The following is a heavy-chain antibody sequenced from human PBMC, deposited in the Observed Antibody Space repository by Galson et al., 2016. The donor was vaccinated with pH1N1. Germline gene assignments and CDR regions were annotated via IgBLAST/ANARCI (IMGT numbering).Heavy chain of an antibody. D-gene: IGHD5-24*01. CDR2: ISFDGRNK. Sequence: SLRLSCAASGFTFGSYAMHWVRQAPGEGLEWVADISFDGRNKNYLDSVKGRFSISRDNSQNTLHLQVKGLRADDTAIYFCARERDGQGFDTWGQGTLVSVSS. CDR3: ARERDGQGFDT. CDR1: GFTFGSYA. J-gene: IGHJ4*02. V-gene: IGHV3-30*03.